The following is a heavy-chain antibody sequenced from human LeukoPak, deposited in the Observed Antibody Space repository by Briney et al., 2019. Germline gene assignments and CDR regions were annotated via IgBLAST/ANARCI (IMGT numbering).Heavy chain of an antibody. CDR1: GGSFSGYH. CDR2: INHSGST. Sequence: SETLSLTCGVHGGSFSGYHWTWIRQRPGKGLEWIGDINHSGSTHYSPPLKGRVTMSVDKSNNQFSLKLHAVTAADTGVYYCARGFTTSSLWFDPRGQGIQVTVSS. J-gene: IGHJ5*02. V-gene: IGHV4-34*01. D-gene: IGHD6-6*01. CDR3: ARGFTTSSLWFDP.